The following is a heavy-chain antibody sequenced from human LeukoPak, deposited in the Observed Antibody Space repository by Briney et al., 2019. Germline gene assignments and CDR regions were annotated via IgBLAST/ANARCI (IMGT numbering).Heavy chain of an antibody. D-gene: IGHD1-26*01. CDR3: ARAISIVGANFDY. Sequence: SVKVSCKASGGTFSSYAISWVRQAPGQGLEWMGRNIPILGIANYAQKFQGRVTITADKSTSTAYMELSSLRSEDTAVYYCARAISIVGANFDYWGQGTLVTVSS. CDR1: GGTFSSYA. J-gene: IGHJ4*02. V-gene: IGHV1-69*04. CDR2: NIPILGIA.